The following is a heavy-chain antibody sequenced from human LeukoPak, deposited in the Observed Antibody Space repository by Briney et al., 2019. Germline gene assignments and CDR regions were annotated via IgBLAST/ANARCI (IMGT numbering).Heavy chain of an antibody. D-gene: IGHD6-13*01. V-gene: IGHV4-59*01. CDR2: IYHSGST. Sequence: SETLSLTCSVSGDSINSYYWSGLRQPPGKGLEWIGYIYHSGSTNYNPSLKSRVTLSLDTSKNQFSLMLTSVTAAAKAVYYRARAIRQQLVTGWFDPWGQGTLVTVSS. J-gene: IGHJ5*02. CDR1: GDSINSYY. CDR3: ARAIRQQLVTGWFDP.